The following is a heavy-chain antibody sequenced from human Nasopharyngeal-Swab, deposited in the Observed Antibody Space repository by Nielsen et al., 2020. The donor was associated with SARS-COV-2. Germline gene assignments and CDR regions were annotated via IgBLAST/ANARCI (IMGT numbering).Heavy chain of an antibody. D-gene: IGHD3-22*01. V-gene: IGHV1-2*02. CDR2: INPDSGDT. Sequence: APVKVSCKTSGYTFTDYYIHWLRQVPGQGLEWVVCINPDSGDTQYAQKFQGRVTVTSDRSRSTAYIDLSRLRSDDTAVYYCARDYYDNYDSDYWGQGTLVTVSS. J-gene: IGHJ4*02. CDR1: GYTFTDYY. CDR3: ARDYYDNYDSDY.